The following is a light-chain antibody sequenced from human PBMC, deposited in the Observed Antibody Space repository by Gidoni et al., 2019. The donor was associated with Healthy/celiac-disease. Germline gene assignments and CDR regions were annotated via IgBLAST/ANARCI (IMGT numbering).Light chain of an antibody. Sequence: EIEMTQSPATLSVSAGDRATLSCRASQSVSSNLAWYQQKPGQAPRLRIYGASTSATGIPARFSGSESGTEFTLTISSLQSEDFAVYYCQQYNNWPPTFGQGTKVEIK. CDR3: QQYNNWPPT. J-gene: IGKJ1*01. CDR1: QSVSSN. CDR2: GAS. V-gene: IGKV3-15*01.